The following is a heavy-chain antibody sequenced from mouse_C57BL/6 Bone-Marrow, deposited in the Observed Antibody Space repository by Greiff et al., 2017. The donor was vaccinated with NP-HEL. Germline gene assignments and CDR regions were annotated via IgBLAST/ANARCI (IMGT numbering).Heavy chain of an antibody. J-gene: IGHJ1*03. D-gene: IGHD4-1*01. Sequence: EVMLVESGEGLVKPGGSLKLSCAASGFTFSSYAMSWVRQTPEKRLEWVAYISSGGDYIYYADTVKGRFTISRDTARNTLYLQMSSLKSEDTAMYYCTRERNWDGYFDVWGTGTTVTVSS. CDR2: ISSGGDYI. CDR1: GFTFSSYA. CDR3: TRERNWDGYFDV. V-gene: IGHV5-9-1*02.